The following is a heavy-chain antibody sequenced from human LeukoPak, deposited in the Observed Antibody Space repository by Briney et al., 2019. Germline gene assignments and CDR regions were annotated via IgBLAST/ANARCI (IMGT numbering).Heavy chain of an antibody. V-gene: IGHV4-30-4*08. CDR3: ARDGVVPAAIPYYYYGMDV. CDR1: GGSISSSSYY. D-gene: IGHD2-2*02. Sequence: SETLSLTCTVSGGSISSSSYYWGWIRQPPGKGLEWIGYIYYSGSTYYNPSLKSRVTISVDTSKNQFSLKLSSVTAADTAVYYCARDGVVPAAIPYYYYGMDVWGQGTTVTVSS. J-gene: IGHJ6*02. CDR2: IYYSGST.